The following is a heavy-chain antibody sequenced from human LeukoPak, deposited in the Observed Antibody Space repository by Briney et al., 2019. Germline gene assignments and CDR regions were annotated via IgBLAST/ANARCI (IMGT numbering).Heavy chain of an antibody. J-gene: IGHJ4*02. Sequence: GESLKISCKASGYSFTSYWIGWVRQMPGKGLEWMGIIDPSDSETRYTPSFQGQVTISVDKSLTTADLQWNSLKASDTAMYYCARPTAMGRSGDYWGQGTLVTVS. CDR1: GYSFTSYW. CDR2: IDPSDSET. CDR3: ARPTAMGRSGDY. D-gene: IGHD5-18*01. V-gene: IGHV5-51*01.